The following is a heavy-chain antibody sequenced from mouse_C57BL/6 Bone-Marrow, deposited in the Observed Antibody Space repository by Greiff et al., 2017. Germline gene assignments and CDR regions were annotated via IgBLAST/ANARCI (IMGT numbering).Heavy chain of an antibody. CDR1: GFTFSSYA. J-gene: IGHJ1*03. CDR3: TREGDYYGSFHWYFDV. Sequence: EVKLMESGEGLVKPGGSLKLSCAASGFTFSSYAMSWVRQTPEKRLEWVAYISSGGDYIYYADTVKGRFTISRDNARNTLYLQMSSLKSEDTAMYYCTREGDYYGSFHWYFDVWGTGTTVTVSS. D-gene: IGHD1-1*01. CDR2: ISSGGDYI. V-gene: IGHV5-9-1*02.